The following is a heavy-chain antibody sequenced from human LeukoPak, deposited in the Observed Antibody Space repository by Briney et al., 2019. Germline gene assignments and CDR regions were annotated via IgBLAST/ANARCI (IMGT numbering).Heavy chain of an antibody. J-gene: IGHJ4*02. CDR1: GFTFSDYY. D-gene: IGHD6-13*01. CDR2: ISSSGSTI. V-gene: IGHV3-11*01. CDR3: ARDRDYSSSCPDY. Sequence: GGSLRLSCAASGFTFSDYYMSWIRQAPGKGLEWVSYISSSGSTIYYADSVKGRFTISRDNAKNPLYLQMNSLRAEDTAVYYCARDRDYSSSCPDYWGQGTLVTVSS.